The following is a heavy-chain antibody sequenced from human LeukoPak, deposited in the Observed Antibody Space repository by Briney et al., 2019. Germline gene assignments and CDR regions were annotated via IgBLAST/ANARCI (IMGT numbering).Heavy chain of an antibody. CDR3: ARLELRHLAVDV. V-gene: IGHV4-59*08. J-gene: IGHJ6*02. CDR2: VSYSGST. CDR1: GGSITSYY. D-gene: IGHD3-10*01. Sequence: SETLSLTCTVSGGSITSYYWSWIRQPPGKGLEWIGYVSYSGSTNYIPSLKSRVTISLDTSKNQFSLKLGSVTAADTAVYYCARLELRHLAVDVWGQGTTVTVSS.